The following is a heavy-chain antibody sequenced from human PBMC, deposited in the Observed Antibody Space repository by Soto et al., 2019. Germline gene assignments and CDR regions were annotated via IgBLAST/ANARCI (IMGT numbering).Heavy chain of an antibody. CDR3: ASKAACGGDCYAFDS. CDR2: IIPLFGTA. CDR1: GGIFSSNT. Sequence: QVYLVHSGAEVKKPGSSVKISCKASGGIFSSNTINWVRQAAGPGLEWMGGIIPLFGTANYAEKFQGRVTITADKSTKTEYMQLTSLRSEDTDVYYCASKAACGGDCYAFDSGGQGTLVTVSS. J-gene: IGHJ4*02. D-gene: IGHD2-21*02. V-gene: IGHV1-69*06.